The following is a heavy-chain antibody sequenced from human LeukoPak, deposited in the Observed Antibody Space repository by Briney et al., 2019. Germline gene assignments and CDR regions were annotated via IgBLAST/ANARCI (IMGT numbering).Heavy chain of an antibody. CDR1: GYTLTELS. D-gene: IGHD6-19*01. CDR2: FDPEDGET. V-gene: IGHV1-24*01. CDR3: ATGAAVAGTFSYYYGMDV. J-gene: IGHJ6*02. Sequence: ASVKVSCKVSGYTLTELSMHWVRQAPGKGLEWMGGFDPEDGETIYAQKFQGRVTMTEDTSTDTAYMELSSLRSEDTAVYYCATGAAVAGTFSYYYGMDVWGQGTTDTVSS.